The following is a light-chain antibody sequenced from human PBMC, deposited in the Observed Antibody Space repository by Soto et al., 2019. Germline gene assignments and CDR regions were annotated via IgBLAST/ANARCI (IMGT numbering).Light chain of an antibody. CDR1: SSDVGAYDY. V-gene: IGLV2-14*01. CDR3: SSYTAYNTWV. CDR2: EVS. Sequence: QSALTQPASVSGSPGQSITISCTGTSSDVGAYDYVSWYQQHPGKAPKFMLYEVSNRPSGLSDRFSGSKSGNTASLTISGLQAEDEADYYCSSYTAYNTWVFGGGTKLTVL. J-gene: IGLJ3*02.